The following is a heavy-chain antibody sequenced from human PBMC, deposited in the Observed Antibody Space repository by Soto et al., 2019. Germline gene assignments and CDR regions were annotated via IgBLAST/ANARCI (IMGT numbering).Heavy chain of an antibody. J-gene: IGHJ6*02. CDR1: GYTFSDFD. CDR3: ARGNPFNYAGFDV. D-gene: IGHD3-16*01. Sequence: QAHLEQSGAEVKRPGASVEVSCKASGYTFSDFDINWLRQASGQGPEWMGWMNAKSGDTFFAQRFQGKFTMTWDTSLSTAYMEVGSLTSDDTAMYYCARGNPFNYAGFDVWGQGTTVAVSS. CDR2: MNAKSGDT. V-gene: IGHV1-8*01.